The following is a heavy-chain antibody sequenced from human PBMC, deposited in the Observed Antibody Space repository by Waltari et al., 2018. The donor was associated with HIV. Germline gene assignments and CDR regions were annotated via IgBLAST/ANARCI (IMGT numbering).Heavy chain of an antibody. J-gene: IGHJ6*02. D-gene: IGHD6-25*01. Sequence: QVQLVQSVAELKKPGASVKVSCKASGYTLTSYAINGVRQAPGKRHDGKGWIKAGDDNTKVLQHFQGRVTITRDRTANTAYMELGSMVSEDTAVYYCARWCSSGWYYYGMDVWGQGTTVTVSS. V-gene: IGHV1-3*01. CDR1: GYTLTSYA. CDR3: ARWCSSGWYYYGMDV. CDR2: IKAGDDNT.